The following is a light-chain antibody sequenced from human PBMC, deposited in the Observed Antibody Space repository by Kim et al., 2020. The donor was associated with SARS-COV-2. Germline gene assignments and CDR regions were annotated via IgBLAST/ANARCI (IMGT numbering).Light chain of an antibody. J-gene: IGKJ1*01. V-gene: IGKV3-20*01. CDR2: GTS. CDR3: PQYGAAPSWT. CDR1: PTVSSSY. Sequence: QGASRTCRASPTVSSSYLACYQPKPSQAPRLLMYGTSKRATSVPDRSSGSGSGSGTDFTFLITRLEPEDYVVYYCPQYGAAPSWTFGTGTKVDIK.